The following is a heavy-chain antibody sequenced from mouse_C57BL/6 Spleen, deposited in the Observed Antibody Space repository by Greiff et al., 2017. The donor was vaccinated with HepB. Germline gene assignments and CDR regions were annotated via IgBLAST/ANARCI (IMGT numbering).Heavy chain of an antibody. V-gene: IGHV5-12*01. CDR1: GFTFSDYY. J-gene: IGHJ1*03. CDR2: ISNGGGST. Sequence: EVKLVESGGGLVQPGGSLKLSCAASGFTFSDYYMYWVRQTPEKRLEWVAYISNGGGSTYYPDTVKGRFTIPRDNAKNTLYLQMSRLKSEDTAMYYCARPYYGNYGYFDVWGTGTTVTVSS. D-gene: IGHD2-10*01. CDR3: ARPYYGNYGYFDV.